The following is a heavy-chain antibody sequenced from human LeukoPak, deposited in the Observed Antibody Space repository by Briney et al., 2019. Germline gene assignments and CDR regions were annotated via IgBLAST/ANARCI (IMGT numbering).Heavy chain of an antibody. CDR2: IYHNGNT. J-gene: IGHJ5*02. D-gene: IGHD2-2*01. V-gene: IGHV4-30-2*01. CDR1: GGSISSGGYS. Sequence: SETLSLTCAVSGGSISSGGYSWSWIRQPPGKGLEWIGYIYHNGNTYYSPSLKSRVTISVDTSKNQFSLRLSSVTAADTAVYYCARLQYCSGTSCYWFDPWGQGTLVTVSS. CDR3: ARLQYCSGTSCYWFDP.